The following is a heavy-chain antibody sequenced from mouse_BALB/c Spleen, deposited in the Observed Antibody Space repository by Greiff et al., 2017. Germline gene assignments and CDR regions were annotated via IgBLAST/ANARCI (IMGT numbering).Heavy chain of an antibody. V-gene: IGHV14-3*02. CDR2: IDPANGNT. CDR3: ARYGSAAMDY. D-gene: IGHD1-1*01. J-gene: IGHJ4*01. Sequence: VQLKESGAELVKPGASVKLSCTASGFNIKDTYMHWVKQRPEQGLEWIGRIDPANGNTKYDPKFQGKATITADTSSNTAYLQLSSLTSEDTAVYYCARYGSAAMDYWGQGTSVTVSS. CDR1: GFNIKDTY.